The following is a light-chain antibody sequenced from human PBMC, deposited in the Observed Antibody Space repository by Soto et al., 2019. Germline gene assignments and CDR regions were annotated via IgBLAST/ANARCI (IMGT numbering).Light chain of an antibody. Sequence: DIQMTQSPSSLSVSMGDRVTITCRASQNIGTSLNWYQMKLGRAPTLLIYSASTLQSGAASRFSGGGSGTDFTLTINSLQPEDFATYSCQQTYNAPYTFGQGTMLEIK. CDR1: QNIGTS. CDR3: QQTYNAPYT. J-gene: IGKJ2*01. CDR2: SAS. V-gene: IGKV1-39*01.